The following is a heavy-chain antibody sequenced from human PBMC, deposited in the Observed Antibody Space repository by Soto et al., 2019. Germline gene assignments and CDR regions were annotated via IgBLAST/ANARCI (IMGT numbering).Heavy chain of an antibody. Sequence: SGPTLVNPTQTLTLTCTFSGFSLSTLGTCVTWIRQPPGKALEWLALIYWDDDKRYSPSLRSRLTITKDTSKNQVVLTMTNMDPVDTATYYCIQSRCGGDCLQSYASYYYYGMDVWGQGTTVTVSS. V-gene: IGHV2-5*08. CDR3: IQSRCGGDCLQSYASYYYYGMDV. CDR2: IYWDDDK. J-gene: IGHJ6*02. D-gene: IGHD2-21*02. CDR1: GFSLSTLGTC.